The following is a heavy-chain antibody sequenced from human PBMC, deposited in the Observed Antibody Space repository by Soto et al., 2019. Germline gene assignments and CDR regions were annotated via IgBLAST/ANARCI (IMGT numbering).Heavy chain of an antibody. CDR3: AKFGMATTKRSPPYYIDY. Sequence: GGSLRLSCAASGFAFSSYAMSWVRQAPGKGLEWVSSISGSGGGTYYADSVKGRFTFSRDNSKNTLYLQMNSLRAEDTAVYYCAKFGMATTKRSPPYYIDYWGQGALVTVSS. D-gene: IGHD1-1*01. V-gene: IGHV3-23*01. J-gene: IGHJ4*02. CDR2: ISGSGGGT. CDR1: GFAFSSYA.